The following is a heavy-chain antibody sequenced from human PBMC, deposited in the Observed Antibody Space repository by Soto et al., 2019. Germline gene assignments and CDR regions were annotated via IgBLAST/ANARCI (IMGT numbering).Heavy chain of an antibody. J-gene: IGHJ4*02. V-gene: IGHV4-38-2*01. Sequence: PSETLSLTCAASGDSVSCCYFRSWLRGPRGEGLEGTGRTYHNGTTYYNPSLKSRVTISVDTSRNQFSLKLSSVTAADSAVYYCARTNNVGYYPYFGQGTLVTVSS. CDR1: GDSVSCCYF. CDR2: TYHNGTT. D-gene: IGHD3-3*01. CDR3: ARTNNVGYYPY.